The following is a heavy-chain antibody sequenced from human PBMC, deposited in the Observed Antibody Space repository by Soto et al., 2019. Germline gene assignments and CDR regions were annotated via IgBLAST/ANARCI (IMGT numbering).Heavy chain of an antibody. D-gene: IGHD2-8*02. CDR1: GYTFTDYY. V-gene: IGHV1-2*02. CDR3: ARGTGFCSGSNCSTGEAYYYAMDV. Sequence: GASVEVSCKASGYTFTDYYMHWVRQAPGQGLVWMGWISTKSGATNYAQKFQGRLTLTRDTSISTVYMELSSLKSDDTAVYYCARGTGFCSGSNCSTGEAYYYAMDVWGQGTTVTVSS. J-gene: IGHJ6*02. CDR2: ISTKSGAT.